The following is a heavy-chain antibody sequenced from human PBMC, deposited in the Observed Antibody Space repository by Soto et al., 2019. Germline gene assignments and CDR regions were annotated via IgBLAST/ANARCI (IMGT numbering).Heavy chain of an antibody. CDR2: ITWNSGTI. CDR3: AKVREGSTWPFFDP. D-gene: IGHD3-3*01. CDR1: GFTFDNYA. Sequence: LGWSLRLSCAASGFTFDNYAMHWVRQAPGKGLEWVSFITWNSGTIIYADSVKGRFTISRDNAKKSLYLQMNSLRAEDTALYYCAKVREGSTWPFFDPWGQGTLVTVSS. V-gene: IGHV3-9*01. J-gene: IGHJ5*02.